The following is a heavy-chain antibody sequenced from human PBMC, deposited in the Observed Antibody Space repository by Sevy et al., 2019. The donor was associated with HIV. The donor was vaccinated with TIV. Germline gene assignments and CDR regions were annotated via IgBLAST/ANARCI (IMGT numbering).Heavy chain of an antibody. CDR1: GFTFSDYY. D-gene: IGHD6-19*01. CDR2: ISSSSSYT. CDR3: ARSIAVVGVDY. V-gene: IGHV3-11*06. Sequence: GGSLRLSCAASGFTFSDYYMSWIRQAPGKGLEWVSYISSSSSYTNYADSVKGRFTISRDNAENSLYLQMNSLRAEDTAVYYCARSIAVVGVDYWGQGTLVTVSS. J-gene: IGHJ4*02.